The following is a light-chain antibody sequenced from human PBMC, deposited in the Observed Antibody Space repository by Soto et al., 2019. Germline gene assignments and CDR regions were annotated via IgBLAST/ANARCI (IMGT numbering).Light chain of an antibody. V-gene: IGLV7-46*01. CDR3: LLLYPGTRRV. CDR1: TGAVTSGHY. Sequence: QAVVTQEPSLTVSPGGTVTLTCGSSTGAVTSGHYPYWFQQKPGQAPRTLIYDTNNKHSWTPARFSGSLLGGKAALTLSGAQPEDEAEYYCLLLYPGTRRVFGGGTQLTVL. CDR2: DTN. J-gene: IGLJ7*01.